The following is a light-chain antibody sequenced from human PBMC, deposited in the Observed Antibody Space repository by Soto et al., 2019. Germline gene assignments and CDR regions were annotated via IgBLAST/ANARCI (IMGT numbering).Light chain of an antibody. CDR1: ENVNGY. V-gene: IGKV3-15*01. CDR2: AAS. CDR3: QQYNYWPMYT. J-gene: IGKJ2*01. Sequence: EVVLTQSPATLSVSPGASATLSCRASENVNGYLAWYQQKVGQAPRLLIYAASVRATDIPARFTGSGSGTEFTLTISGLQSEDFAVYYCQQYNYWPMYTFGQGTKLEIK.